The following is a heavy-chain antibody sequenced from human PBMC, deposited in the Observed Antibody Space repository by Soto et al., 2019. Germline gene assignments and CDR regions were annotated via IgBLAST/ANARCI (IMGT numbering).Heavy chain of an antibody. CDR3: ATVAPRLWFGEPFDY. CDR1: GYAFTSYY. Sequence: GASVKVSCKASGYAFTSYYMHWVRQAPGQGLEWMGIINPSGGSTSYAQKFQGRVTMTRDTSTSTVYMELSSLRSEDTAVYYCATVAPRLWFGEPFDYWGQGTLVTVSS. V-gene: IGHV1-46*01. J-gene: IGHJ4*02. D-gene: IGHD3-10*01. CDR2: INPSGGST.